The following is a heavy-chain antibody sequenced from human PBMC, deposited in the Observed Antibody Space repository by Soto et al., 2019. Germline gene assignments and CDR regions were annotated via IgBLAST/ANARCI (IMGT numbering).Heavy chain of an antibody. CDR2: ISSSSSYI. CDR3: ARSDCTSTSCYVVWFDP. D-gene: IGHD2-2*01. J-gene: IGHJ5*02. CDR1: GFSFSNYG. V-gene: IGHV3-21*01. Sequence: EVQLVESGGGLVKPGGSLRLSCAASGFSFSNYGMNWVRQAPGKGLEWVSSISSSSSYISYADSVKGRLTISRDNAKNSVYLQMNSLRAEDTAVYYCARSDCTSTSCYVVWFDPWGQGTLVTVSS.